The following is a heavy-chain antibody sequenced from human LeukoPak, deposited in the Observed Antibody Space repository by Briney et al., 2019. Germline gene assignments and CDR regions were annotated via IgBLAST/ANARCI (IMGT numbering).Heavy chain of an antibody. CDR1: GFTFSSYE. D-gene: IGHD2-2*01. CDR3: ARRYCSSTSCYWGFDY. J-gene: IGHJ4*02. V-gene: IGHV3-48*03. Sequence: GGSLRLSCAASGFTFSSYEMNWVRQAPGKGLEWVSYISSSGSTIYYADSVKGRFTISRDNAKNSLYLQMNGLRAEDTAVHYCARRYCSSTSCYWGFDYWGQGTLVTVSS. CDR2: ISSSGSTI.